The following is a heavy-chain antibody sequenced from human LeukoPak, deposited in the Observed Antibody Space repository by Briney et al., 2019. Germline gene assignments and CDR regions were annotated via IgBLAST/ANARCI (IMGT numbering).Heavy chain of an antibody. D-gene: IGHD2-2*01. Sequence: SETLSLTCTVSGGSISSYYWSWIRQPPGKGLEWIGYIYYSGSTNYNPSLKSRVTISVDTSENQFSLKLSSVTAADTAVYYCARHFSVRVPTKYNWFDPWGQGTLVTVSS. J-gene: IGHJ5*02. CDR1: GGSISSYY. CDR3: ARHFSVRVPTKYNWFDP. CDR2: IYYSGST. V-gene: IGHV4-59*08.